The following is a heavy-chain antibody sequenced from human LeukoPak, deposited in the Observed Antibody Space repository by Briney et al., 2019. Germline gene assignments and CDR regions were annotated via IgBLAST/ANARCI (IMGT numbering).Heavy chain of an antibody. V-gene: IGHV3-23*01. J-gene: IGHJ3*02. CDR2: ISGSGGRT. Sequence: PGGSLRLSCAASGFTFSSYGMSWVRQAPGKGLEWVSAISGSGGRTYYADSVKGRFTISRDNSKNTLYLQMNSLRAEDTAVYYCARARSSYGYGDAFDIWGQGTMVTVSS. CDR1: GFTFSSYG. D-gene: IGHD5-18*01. CDR3: ARARSSYGYGDAFDI.